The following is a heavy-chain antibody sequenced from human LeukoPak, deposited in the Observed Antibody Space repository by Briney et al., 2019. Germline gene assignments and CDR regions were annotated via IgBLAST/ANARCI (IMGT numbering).Heavy chain of an antibody. CDR3: ARTLGVGASDY. CDR1: GGTFSSYA. D-gene: IGHD1-26*01. V-gene: IGHV1-69*04. CDR2: IIPIFGIA. J-gene: IGHJ4*02. Sequence: SVKVSCKASGGTFSSYAISWVRQAPGQGLEWMGRIIPIFGIANYAQKFQGRVTITADKSTSTAYMELSSLRSEDTAVYYCARTLGVGASDYWGQGTLVAVSS.